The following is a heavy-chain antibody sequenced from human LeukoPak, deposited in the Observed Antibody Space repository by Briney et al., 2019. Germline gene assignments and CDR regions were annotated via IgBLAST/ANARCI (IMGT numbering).Heavy chain of an antibody. D-gene: IGHD6-13*01. CDR1: GGSISSYY. CDR3: ARLVGSSSTYYYYYYMDV. Sequence: PSETLSLTCTVSGGSISSYYWSWIRQPAGKGLEWIGRIYTSGSTNYNPSLKSRVTMSVDTSKNQFSLKLSSVTAADTAAYYCARLVGSSSTYYYYYYMDVWGKGTTVTVSS. V-gene: IGHV4-4*07. CDR2: IYTSGST. J-gene: IGHJ6*03.